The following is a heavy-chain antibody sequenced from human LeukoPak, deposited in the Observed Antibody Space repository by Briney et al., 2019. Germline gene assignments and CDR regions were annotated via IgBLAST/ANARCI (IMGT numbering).Heavy chain of an antibody. D-gene: IGHD2-15*01. J-gene: IGHJ3*02. V-gene: IGHV4-59*12. CDR1: GGSISSYY. Sequence: PSETLSLTCTVSGGSISSYYWSWIRQPPGKGLEWIGYIYYSGSTNYNPSLKSRVTMSVDTSKNQFSLKLSSVTAADTAVYYCARAPLGYCSGGSCYTDAFDIWGQGTMVTVSS. CDR3: ARAPLGYCSGGSCYTDAFDI. CDR2: IYYSGST.